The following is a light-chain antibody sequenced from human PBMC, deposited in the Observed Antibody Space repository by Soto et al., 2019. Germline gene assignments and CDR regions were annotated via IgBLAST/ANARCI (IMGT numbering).Light chain of an antibody. Sequence: QSALTQPASVSGSPGQSVTISCTGTSSDVGGYNFVSWYQKYPGKAPKPMIYDVTSRPSGVSNRFSGSKSGNTASLTISGLQADDEADYYCSSYTSSTAVVFGGGTKVTVL. V-gene: IGLV2-14*01. CDR2: DVT. J-gene: IGLJ2*01. CDR3: SSYTSSTAVV. CDR1: SSDVGGYNF.